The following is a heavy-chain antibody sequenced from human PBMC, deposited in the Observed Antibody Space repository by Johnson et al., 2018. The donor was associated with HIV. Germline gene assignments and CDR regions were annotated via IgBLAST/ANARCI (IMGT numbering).Heavy chain of an antibody. CDR3: AREFARFLEWFQTDGRAFDI. CDR1: GFTFSDYY. D-gene: IGHD3-3*01. Sequence: VQLVESGGGLVKPGGSLRLSCVASGFTFSDYYMSWIRQAPGKGLEWVAVIWYDGSNKYYADSVKGRFTISRDNSKNTLYLQMNSLRAEDTAVYYCAREFARFLEWFQTDGRAFDIWGQGTMVTVSS. V-gene: IGHV3-33*08. J-gene: IGHJ3*02. CDR2: IWYDGSNK.